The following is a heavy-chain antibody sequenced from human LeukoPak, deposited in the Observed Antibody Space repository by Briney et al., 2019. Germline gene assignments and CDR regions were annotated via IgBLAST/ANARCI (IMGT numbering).Heavy chain of an antibody. CDR1: GDSIRSTLYY. CDR2: LYYNGDT. Sequence: KSSETLSLTCSVSGDSIRSTLYYWGWIRQPPGKGLQWIGNLYYNGDTFFNPSLKSRVSISVDTSKNQFSLELRSVTAADTAVYYCARDHPTPTTGYMDVWGEGTTVTVSS. J-gene: IGHJ6*03. CDR3: ARDHPTPTTGYMDV. V-gene: IGHV4-39*02. D-gene: IGHD1-26*01.